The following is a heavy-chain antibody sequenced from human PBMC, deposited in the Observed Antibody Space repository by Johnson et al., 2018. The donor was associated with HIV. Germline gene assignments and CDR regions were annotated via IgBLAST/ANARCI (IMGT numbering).Heavy chain of an antibody. D-gene: IGHD6-19*01. J-gene: IGHJ3*02. CDR2: ISYDGSNK. V-gene: IGHV3-30-3*01. CDR1: GFTFSSYA. Sequence: QVQLVESGGGLVQPGGSLRLSCVASGFTFSSYAMHWVRQAPGKGLEWVAVISYDGSNKYYADSVKGRFTISRDNSKNTLYLQMNSLRAEDTAVYYCAREGAVAGLGDAFDIWGQGTMVTVSS. CDR3: AREGAVAGLGDAFDI.